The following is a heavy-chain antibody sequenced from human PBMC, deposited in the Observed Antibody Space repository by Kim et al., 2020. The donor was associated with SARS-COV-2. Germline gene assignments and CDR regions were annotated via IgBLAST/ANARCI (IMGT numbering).Heavy chain of an antibody. Sequence: SAHTKSYADPVRARFTHSRNNSQNALYLQMSSLGAEDTAIYYCANPRQPDYWGQGTLVTVSS. CDR3: ANPRQPDY. J-gene: IGHJ4*02. V-gene: IGHV3-23*01. D-gene: IGHD6-13*01. CDR2: SAHTK.